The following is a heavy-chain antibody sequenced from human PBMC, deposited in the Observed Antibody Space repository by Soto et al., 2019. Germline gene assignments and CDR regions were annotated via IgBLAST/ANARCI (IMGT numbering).Heavy chain of an antibody. J-gene: IGHJ4*02. CDR2: ISYDGSSQ. V-gene: IGHV3-30*03. CDR1: GFTFSTYG. Sequence: QVQLVESGGGVVQPGRSLRLSCAASGFTFSTYGMHWVRQAPGKGLEWVAVISYDGSSQYYTDSVKGRFTISRDNSKSTLSLQMNSLRAEDTAVYYCARDQPWLAFFDYSGQGTLVTVSS. D-gene: IGHD5-18*01. CDR3: ARDQPWLAFFDY.